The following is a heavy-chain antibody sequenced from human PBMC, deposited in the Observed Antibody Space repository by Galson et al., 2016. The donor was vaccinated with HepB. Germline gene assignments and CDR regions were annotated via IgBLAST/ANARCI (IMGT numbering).Heavy chain of an antibody. V-gene: IGHV1-69*05. CDR1: GGTFSSNA. CDR3: ARDDRVDTPMAYLAY. Sequence: SVKVSCKASGGTFSSNALSWVRQAPGQGFGWMGGIIPLLGTANYAQKFQGRVTLTTDTSTSTANMELRSGRSDDTAVYYCARDDRVDTPMAYLAYWGQGTLVTVSS. CDR2: IIPLLGTA. D-gene: IGHD5-18*01. J-gene: IGHJ4*02.